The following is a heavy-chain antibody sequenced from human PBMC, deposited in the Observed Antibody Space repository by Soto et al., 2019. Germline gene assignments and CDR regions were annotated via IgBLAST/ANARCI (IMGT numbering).Heavy chain of an antibody. Sequence: PGGSLRLSCAASGLTLSSYAMSWLRQAPGKGLVLGSGISGSGGNTCCAGSATGRITSSRDNSRSTLQLQMNWLRAEETAVYNGAKFMFRGMYSYCDYGVDVWGQGSRATDPS. CDR2: ISGSGGNT. CDR1: GLTLSSYA. CDR3: AKFMFRGMYSYCDYGVDV. V-gene: IGHV3-23*01. D-gene: IGHD3-10*01. J-gene: IGHJ6*02.